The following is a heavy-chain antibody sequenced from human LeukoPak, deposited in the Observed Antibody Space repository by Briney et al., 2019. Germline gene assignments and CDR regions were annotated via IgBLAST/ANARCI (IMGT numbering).Heavy chain of an antibody. J-gene: IGHJ6*03. D-gene: IGHD2-2*01. Sequence: SETLSLTCTVSGGSISGYFWSWIRQPPGKGPEWIGYIYSTGTTNYSPSLSSRVTISVDPSKNQLSLNLRFVTATDKAVYHCARHNPPPTGFCSGTSCFMSGSQYFYMDVWGKGTSVTVS. V-gene: IGHV4-4*09. CDR2: IYSTGTT. CDR1: GGSISGYF. CDR3: ARHNPPPTGFCSGTSCFMSGSQYFYMDV.